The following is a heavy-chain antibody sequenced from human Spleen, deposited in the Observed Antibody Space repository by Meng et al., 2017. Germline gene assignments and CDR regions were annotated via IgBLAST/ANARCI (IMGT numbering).Heavy chain of an antibody. J-gene: IGHJ4*02. V-gene: IGHV4-34*01. CDR2: INHSGST. Sequence: QLQQWGAGLLKPSETLTLTCVVSGVSFSDYYWSWLRQPPGKGLEWIGEINHSGSTNYNPSLKSRVTISVDTSKNQFSLKLSSVTAADTAVYYCARGLSFWNYYFDYWGQGTLVTVSS. CDR3: ARGLSFWNYYFDY. D-gene: IGHD1-7*01. CDR1: GVSFSDYY.